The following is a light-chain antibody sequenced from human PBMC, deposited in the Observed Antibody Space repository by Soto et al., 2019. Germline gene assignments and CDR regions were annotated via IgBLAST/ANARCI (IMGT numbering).Light chain of an antibody. Sequence: ELVMTQSPATLSVAPGERATLSCRASQSISTFLAWYQQKPGQAPRHLIYGASTRATGIPARFSGSGSGTEFTLTISRLEPEDFAVFYCQQYGTSEIIFGQGTRLEIK. V-gene: IGKV3-15*01. CDR2: GAS. CDR1: QSISTF. CDR3: QQYGTSEII. J-gene: IGKJ5*01.